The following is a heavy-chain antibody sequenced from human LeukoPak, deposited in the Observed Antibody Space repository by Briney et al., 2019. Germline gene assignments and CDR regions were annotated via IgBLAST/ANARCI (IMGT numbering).Heavy chain of an antibody. CDR1: GFTFSSYS. CDR2: INSSSSYI. D-gene: IGHD3-3*01. J-gene: IGHJ6*02. Sequence: GGSLRLSCAASGFTFSSYSMNWVRQAPGKGLEWVSSINSSSSYIYYADSVKGRFTISRDNAKNSLYLQMNSLRAEDTAVYYCARDTPLEWSTPFYYGMDVWGQGTTVTVSS. V-gene: IGHV3-21*01. CDR3: ARDTPLEWSTPFYYGMDV.